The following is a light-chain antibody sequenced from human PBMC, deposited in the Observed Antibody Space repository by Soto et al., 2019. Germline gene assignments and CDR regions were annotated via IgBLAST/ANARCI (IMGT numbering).Light chain of an antibody. CDR2: AAS. CDR1: QTIGRY. V-gene: IGKV1-39*01. Sequence: DIQMTQSPSSLSTSVGDRVTITCRASQTIGRYLSWYQQKPGKAPKLLIYAASNLQSGVPSRFSGSGSETDFTLNINSLQPEDFASYYCLQQYSSAYTFGQGTKLEI. J-gene: IGKJ2*01. CDR3: LQQYSSAYT.